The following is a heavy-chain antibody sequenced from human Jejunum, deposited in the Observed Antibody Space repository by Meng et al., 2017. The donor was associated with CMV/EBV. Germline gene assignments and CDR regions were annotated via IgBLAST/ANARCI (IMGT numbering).Heavy chain of an antibody. J-gene: IGHJ4*02. CDR3: AKHLARGFDY. D-gene: IGHD3-3*02. CDR1: GFTFVSYA. Sequence: SWPASGFTFVSYAMSWVRQAAGKGPEWVSAISGNSVTIYYADSVKGRFSISRDNSENTLFLQLNSLRAEDTSIYFCAKHLARGFDYWGQGTLVTVSS. V-gene: IGHV3-23*01. CDR2: ISGNSVTI.